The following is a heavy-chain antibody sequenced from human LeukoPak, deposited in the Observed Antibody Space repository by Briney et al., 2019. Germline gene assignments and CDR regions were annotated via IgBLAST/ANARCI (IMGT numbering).Heavy chain of an antibody. D-gene: IGHD4-17*01. V-gene: IGHV3-74*01. CDR2: INLDGIRT. CDR1: GFTFSSYW. Sequence: PGGSLRLSCAASGFTFSSYWMHWVRQAPGKGLVWVSRINLDGIRTYYADSVKGRFTISRDNSKNTLYLEMNSLRADDTAVYYCAKDGDQVTVTKVDYWGQGTLVTVSS. CDR3: AKDGDQVTVTKVDY. J-gene: IGHJ4*02.